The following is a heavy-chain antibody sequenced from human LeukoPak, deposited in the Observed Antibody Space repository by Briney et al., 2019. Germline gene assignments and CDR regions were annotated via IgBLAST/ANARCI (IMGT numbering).Heavy chain of an antibody. CDR2: IFSGGTT. V-gene: IGHV3-23*03. J-gene: IGHJ4*02. Sequence: GGSLRLSCAASGFTFSNYAMSWVRQAPGKGLEWVSIIFSGGTTYYADSVMGRFTISRDSSKNTLYLQMTSLTADDTALYYCAKAVTGGYYFDYWGQGTLVTVSS. D-gene: IGHD6-19*01. CDR3: AKAVTGGYYFDY. CDR1: GFTFSNYA.